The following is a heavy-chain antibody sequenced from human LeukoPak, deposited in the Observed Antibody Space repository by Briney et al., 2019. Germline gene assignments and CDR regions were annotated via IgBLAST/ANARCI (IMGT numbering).Heavy chain of an antibody. CDR3: ARHHYATDY. CDR2: MYPGDSDA. Sequence: GESLKISCRCSGYSFTNYWIGWVRQMPGKGLEWMGIMYPGDSDARYSPSFQGQVTFSADKSINTAYLQWSSLKASDTAMYYCARHHYATDYWGQGTLVTVSS. D-gene: IGHD2-2*01. CDR1: GYSFTNYW. V-gene: IGHV5-51*01. J-gene: IGHJ4*02.